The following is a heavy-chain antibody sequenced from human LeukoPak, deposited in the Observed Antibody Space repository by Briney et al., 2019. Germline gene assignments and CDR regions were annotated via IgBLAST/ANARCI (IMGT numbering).Heavy chain of an antibody. V-gene: IGHV3-66*01. CDR1: VFTLTSNY. D-gene: IGHD5-18*01. CDR2: IYNAGST. J-gene: IGHJ6*02. Sequence: RGSLRHSRAPPVFTLTSNYMSWVPPALQKGLEWDSVIYNAGSTYYADSVKGRFTISRDNSKNTLSLQMNSLRAEDTAVYYCARDLERPDTAMVSVGAYYYGMDVWGQGTTVTVSS. CDR3: ARDLERPDTAMVSVGAYYYGMDV.